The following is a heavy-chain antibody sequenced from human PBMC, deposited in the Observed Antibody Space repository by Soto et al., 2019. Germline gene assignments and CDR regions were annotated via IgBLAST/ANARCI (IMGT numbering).Heavy chain of an antibody. CDR3: AARGVVLPAGTDALDV. J-gene: IGHJ3*01. CDR1: GFTVSSNY. Sequence: EVQLVESGGGLVQPGGSLRLSCAVSGFTVSSNYLGCVRQAPGKGLELVSVIYSGGSTLSADSVKGRFTLSRDDYKNMVWLQMNSLKAEDTAVYYCAARGVVLPAGTDALDVWGQGTMVTVSS. V-gene: IGHV3-66*01. D-gene: IGHD2-2*01. CDR2: IYSGGST.